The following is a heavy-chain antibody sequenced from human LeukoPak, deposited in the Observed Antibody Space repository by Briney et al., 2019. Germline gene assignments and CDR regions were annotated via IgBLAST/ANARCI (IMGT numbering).Heavy chain of an antibody. Sequence: GGSLRLSCVASGFTSSRYWMSWVRQAPGKGLEWVANINQDGSEMYYVDSVKGRFTISRDNAKNSLSLQMNSLRAEDSALYYCARVTSGLDYWGQGTLVTVSS. V-gene: IGHV3-7*01. CDR2: INQDGSEM. J-gene: IGHJ4*02. CDR1: GFTSSRYW. CDR3: ARVTSGLDY.